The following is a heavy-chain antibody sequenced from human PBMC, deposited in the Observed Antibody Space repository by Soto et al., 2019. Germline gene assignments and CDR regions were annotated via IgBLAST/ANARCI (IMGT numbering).Heavy chain of an antibody. J-gene: IGHJ4*02. Sequence: GGSLRLSCAASGFTFSSYAMSWVRQAPGKGLEWVSAISYDGSNKYYADSVKGRFTISRDNSKKTLYLQMNSLRAEDTAVYYCARDHSYDSSGYYTLVSYFDYWGQGTLVTVSS. V-gene: IGHV3-33*08. CDR2: ISYDGSNK. CDR3: ARDHSYDSSGYYTLVSYFDY. D-gene: IGHD3-22*01. CDR1: GFTFSSYA.